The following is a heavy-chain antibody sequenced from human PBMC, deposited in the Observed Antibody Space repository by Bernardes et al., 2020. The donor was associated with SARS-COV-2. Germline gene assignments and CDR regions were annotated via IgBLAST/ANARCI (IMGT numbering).Heavy chain of an antibody. V-gene: IGHV1-18*01. CDR1: GYTFTSYG. D-gene: IGHD2-2*01. CDR3: ARTIVVVPAAIVALAYYYGMDV. Sequence: ASVKVSCKASGYTFTSYGISWVRQAPGQGLEWMGWISAYNGNTNYAQKLQGRVTMTTDTSTSTAYMELRSLRSDDTAVYYCARTIVVVPAAIVALAYYYGMDVWGQGTTVTVSS. J-gene: IGHJ6*02. CDR2: ISAYNGNT.